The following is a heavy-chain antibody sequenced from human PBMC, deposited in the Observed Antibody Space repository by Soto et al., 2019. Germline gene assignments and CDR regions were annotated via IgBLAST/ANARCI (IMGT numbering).Heavy chain of an antibody. V-gene: IGHV2-70*12. Sequence: SGPTLVNPTQTLTLTCTFSGFSLSTSGMCVSWIRQPPGKALEWLALIDWDDDKYYSTSLKTRLTISKDTSKNQVVLTMTNMDPVDTATYYCAHYSTAISALDYWGQGTLVTVSS. CDR2: IDWDDDK. CDR3: AHYSTAISALDY. J-gene: IGHJ4*02. CDR1: GFSLSTSGMC. D-gene: IGHD2-21*02.